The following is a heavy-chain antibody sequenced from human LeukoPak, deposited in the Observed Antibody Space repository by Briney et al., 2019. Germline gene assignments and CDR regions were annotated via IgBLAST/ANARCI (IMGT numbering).Heavy chain of an antibody. CDR1: GGSISRYY. J-gene: IGHJ4*02. CDR2: IYYSGST. V-gene: IGHV4-59*01. D-gene: IGHD4-17*01. Sequence: PSETLSLTCTVSGGSISRYYWSWIRQPPGKGLEWIGYIYYSGSTNYNPSLKSRVTISVDTSKNQFSLKLSSVTAADTAVYYCARGVTTSFDYWGQGTLVTVSS. CDR3: ARGVTTSFDY.